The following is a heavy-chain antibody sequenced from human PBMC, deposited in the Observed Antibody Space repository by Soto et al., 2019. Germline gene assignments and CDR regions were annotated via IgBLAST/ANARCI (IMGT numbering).Heavy chain of an antibody. CDR3: ARGPEGLLGVRYFDWLFDY. Sequence: SLTLSLTCTDSGGSICSYNWSGVPQNTMKGLEWIGYIYYSGSTNYNPSLKSRVTISVDTSKNQFSLKLSSVTAADTAVYYCARGPEGLLGVRYFDWLFDYWGQGTLVIVS. CDR2: IYYSGST. CDR1: GGSICSYN. D-gene: IGHD3-9*01. J-gene: IGHJ4*02. V-gene: IGHV4-59*01.